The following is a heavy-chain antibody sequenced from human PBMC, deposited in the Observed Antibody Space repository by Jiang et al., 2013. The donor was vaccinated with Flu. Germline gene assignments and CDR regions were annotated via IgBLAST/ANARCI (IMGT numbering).Heavy chain of an antibody. D-gene: IGHD6-13*01. CDR1: GGSISSGGYY. J-gene: IGHJ4*02. Sequence: GLVKPSQTLSLTCTVSGGSISSGGYYWSWIRQHPGKGLEWIGYIYYSGSTYYNPSLKSLVTISVDTSKNQFSLKLSSVTAADTAVYYCARGGVGSSWYEFDYWGQGTLVTVSS. V-gene: IGHV4-31*01. CDR2: IYYSGST. CDR3: ARGGVGSSWYEFDY.